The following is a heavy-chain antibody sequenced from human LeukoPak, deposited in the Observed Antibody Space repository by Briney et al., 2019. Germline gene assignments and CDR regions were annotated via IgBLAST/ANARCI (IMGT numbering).Heavy chain of an antibody. Sequence: SETLSLTCTVSGGSISSYYWSWIRQPAGKGLEWIGRIYTSGSTNYNPSLRSRVTMSVDTSKNQFSLKLSSVTAADTAVYYCARHPPYYYGSGKAKNWFDPWGQGTLVTVSS. D-gene: IGHD3-10*01. CDR3: ARHPPYYYGSGKAKNWFDP. J-gene: IGHJ5*02. CDR1: GGSISSYY. V-gene: IGHV4-4*07. CDR2: IYTSGST.